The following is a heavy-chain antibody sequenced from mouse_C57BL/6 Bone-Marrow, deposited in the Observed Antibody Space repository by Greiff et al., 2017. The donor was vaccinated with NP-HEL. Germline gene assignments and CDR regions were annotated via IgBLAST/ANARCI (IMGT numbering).Heavy chain of an antibody. CDR3: ARRYYGSSPDFDV. Sequence: QVQLQQPGAELVKPGASVKLSCKASGYTFTSYWMHWVKQRPGQGLEWIGMIHPNSGSTNYNEKFKSKATLTVDKSSSTAYMQLSSLTSEDSAVDSCARRYYGSSPDFDVWGTGTTVTVSS. J-gene: IGHJ1*03. CDR1: GYTFTSYW. V-gene: IGHV1-64*01. CDR2: IHPNSGST. D-gene: IGHD1-1*01.